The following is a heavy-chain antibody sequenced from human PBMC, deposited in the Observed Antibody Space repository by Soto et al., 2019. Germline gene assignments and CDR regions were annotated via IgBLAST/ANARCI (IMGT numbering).Heavy chain of an antibody. CDR3: ASRGRSGWWAY. J-gene: IGHJ4*02. V-gene: IGHV4-39*01. D-gene: IGHD6-19*01. CDR2: IYYSGST. CDR1: GGSISSSSYY. Sequence: QLQLQESGPGLVKPSETLSLTCTVSGGSISSSSYYWGWIRQPPGKGLEWIGSIYYSGSTYYNPSLKSRVTISVDTSKNQFSLKLSSVTAADTAVYYCASRGRSGWWAYWGQGTLVTVSS.